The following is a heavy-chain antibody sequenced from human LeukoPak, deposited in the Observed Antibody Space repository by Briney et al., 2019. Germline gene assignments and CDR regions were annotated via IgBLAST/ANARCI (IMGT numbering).Heavy chain of an antibody. D-gene: IGHD5-18*01. CDR1: GFTFSSYG. Sequence: GGSLRLSCAASGFTFSSYGMHWVRRAPGKGLEWVAFIRYDGSNKYYADSVKGRFTISRDNSKNTLYLQMNSLRAEDTAVYYCAKDKGYRTYFQHWGQGTLVTVSS. CDR2: IRYDGSNK. V-gene: IGHV3-30*02. CDR3: AKDKGYRTYFQH. J-gene: IGHJ1*01.